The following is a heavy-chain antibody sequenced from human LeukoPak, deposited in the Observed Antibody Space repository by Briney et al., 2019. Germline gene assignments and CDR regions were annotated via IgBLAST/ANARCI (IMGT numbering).Heavy chain of an antibody. CDR3: ATPLDYYDSSGYHQGGD. D-gene: IGHD3-22*01. Sequence: GGSLRLSCAASGFTFSGSAMHWVRQASGKGLEWVGRIRSKANSYATAYAASVKGRFTISRDDSKNTAYLQMNSLKTEDTAVYHCATPLDYYDSSGYHQGGDWGQGTLVTVSS. CDR2: IRSKANSYAT. J-gene: IGHJ4*02. V-gene: IGHV3-73*01. CDR1: GFTFSGSA.